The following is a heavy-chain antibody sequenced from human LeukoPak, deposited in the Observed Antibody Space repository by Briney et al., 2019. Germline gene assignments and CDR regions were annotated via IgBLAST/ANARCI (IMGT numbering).Heavy chain of an antibody. V-gene: IGHV1-24*01. J-gene: IGHJ3*02. Sequence: ASVKVSCKVSGYTLTELSMHWVRQAPGKGLEWMGGFDPEDGETIYAQKFQGRVTMTEDTSTDTAYMELSSLRSEDTAVYYCAREVNLGYCSGGSCYTYPAFDIWGQGTMVTVSS. CDR3: AREVNLGYCSGGSCYTYPAFDI. D-gene: IGHD2-15*01. CDR2: FDPEDGET. CDR1: GYTLTELS.